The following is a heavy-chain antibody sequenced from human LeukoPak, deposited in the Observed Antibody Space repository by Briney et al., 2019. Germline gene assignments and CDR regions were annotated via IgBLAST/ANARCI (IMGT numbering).Heavy chain of an antibody. CDR1: GGSISSGGYY. Sequence: SQTLSLTCTVSGGSISSGGYYWSWLRQHPGKGLEWIGYIYYSGSTYYNPSLKSRVTISVDTSKNQFSLKLSSVTAADTAVYYCARALFYGDPGGGYWGQGTLVTVSS. V-gene: IGHV4-31*03. J-gene: IGHJ4*02. D-gene: IGHD4-17*01. CDR3: ARALFYGDPGGGY. CDR2: IYYSGST.